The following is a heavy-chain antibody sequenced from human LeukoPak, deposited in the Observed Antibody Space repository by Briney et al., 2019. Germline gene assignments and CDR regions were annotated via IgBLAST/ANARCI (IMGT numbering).Heavy chain of an antibody. CDR1: GYTFTIYA. Sequence: ASGTPPHKASGYTFTIYAMIWVRQAPGQGLEWMGWINTNTGNPTYAQGFTGRFVFSLDTSVSTAYLQISSLKAEDTAVYYCARDRRSSWSNWGQGTLVTVSS. V-gene: IGHV7-4-1*02. D-gene: IGHD6-13*01. J-gene: IGHJ4*02. CDR2: INTNTGNP. CDR3: ARDRRSSWSN.